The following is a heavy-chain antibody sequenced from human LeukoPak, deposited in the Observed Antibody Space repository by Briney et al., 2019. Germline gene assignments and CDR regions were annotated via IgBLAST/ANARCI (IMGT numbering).Heavy chain of an antibody. Sequence: ASVKVSCKASGYTFTSYGISWVRQALGQGLEWMGWISAYNGYTNYAQKLQGRVTMTTDTSTSTAYMELRSLRSDDTAVYYCATDKQWLVPRSEYFQHWGQGTLVTVSS. D-gene: IGHD6-19*01. V-gene: IGHV1-18*01. CDR1: GYTFTSYG. CDR2: ISAYNGYT. J-gene: IGHJ1*01. CDR3: ATDKQWLVPRSEYFQH.